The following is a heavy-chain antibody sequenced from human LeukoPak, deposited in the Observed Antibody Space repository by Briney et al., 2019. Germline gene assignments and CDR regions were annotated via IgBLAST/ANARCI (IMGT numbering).Heavy chain of an antibody. V-gene: IGHV4-39*07. CDR3: ARDRYYYDSSGYYYFDY. D-gene: IGHD3-22*01. CDR2: IYDSGST. CDR1: GGSIRSSYYY. Sequence: SETLSLTCTVSGGSIRSSYYYWGWIRQPPGKGLEWIGSIYDSGSTYYNPSLKSRVTISVDTSKNQFSLKLSSVTAADTAVYYCARDRYYYDSSGYYYFDYWGQGTLVTVSS. J-gene: IGHJ4*02.